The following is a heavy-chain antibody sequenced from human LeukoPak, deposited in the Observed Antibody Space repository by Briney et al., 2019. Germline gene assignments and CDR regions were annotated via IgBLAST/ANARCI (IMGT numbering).Heavy chain of an antibody. D-gene: IGHD6-6*01. V-gene: IGHV4-61*08. CDR1: GGSISSGGYS. CDR2: ISYTGST. Sequence: SETLSLTCVVSGGSISSGGYSWSWIRQHPGNGLEWIGYISYTGSTTYNSSLKSRVTISLDTSQNQFSLNLTSVTAADTAVYYCARAMSIAARLQAIFDYWGQGTLVTVSS. J-gene: IGHJ4*02. CDR3: ARAMSIAARLQAIFDY.